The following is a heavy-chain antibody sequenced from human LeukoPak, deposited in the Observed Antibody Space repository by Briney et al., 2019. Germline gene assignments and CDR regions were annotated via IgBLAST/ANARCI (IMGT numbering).Heavy chain of an antibody. Sequence: TSETLSLTCTVSGGSISSYYWSWIRQPPGKGLEWIGYIYYTGSTTYNPSLKSRVTISVDTSKNQFSLKLRSVTAADTAVYYCARATYSSSWYLAHWGPGILVTVSS. D-gene: IGHD6-13*01. CDR1: GGSISSYY. CDR3: ARATYSSSWYLAH. V-gene: IGHV4-59*12. J-gene: IGHJ4*02. CDR2: IYYTGST.